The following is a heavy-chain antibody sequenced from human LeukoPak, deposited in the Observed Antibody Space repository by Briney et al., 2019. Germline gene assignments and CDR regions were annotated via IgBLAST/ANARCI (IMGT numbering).Heavy chain of an antibody. J-gene: IGHJ2*01. V-gene: IGHV3-21*04. CDR1: GFTFSSYG. CDR2: ISSSSSYI. Sequence: GGSLRLSCAASGFTFSSYGMHWVRQAPGKGLEWVSSISSSSSYIYYADSVKGRFTISRDNAKNSLYLQMNSLRAEDTALYYCARFHGGNGGYFDLWGRGTLVTVSS. D-gene: IGHD4-23*01. CDR3: ARFHGGNGGYFDL.